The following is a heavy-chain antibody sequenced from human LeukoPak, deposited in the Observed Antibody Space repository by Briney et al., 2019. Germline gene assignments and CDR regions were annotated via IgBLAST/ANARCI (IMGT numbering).Heavy chain of an antibody. V-gene: IGHV3-15*07. D-gene: IGHD7-27*01. CDR2: IKRKTDGGTT. CDR1: GFTFNDAW. J-gene: IGHJ4*02. CDR3: TTGNWGPH. Sequence: GGSLRLSYAASGFTFNDAWMNWVRQAPGKGLEWVGRIKRKTDGGTTDYAAPVRGRFTISRDDSKNTLYLQMNSLKTEDTAVYYCTTGNWGPHWGQGTLVTVSS.